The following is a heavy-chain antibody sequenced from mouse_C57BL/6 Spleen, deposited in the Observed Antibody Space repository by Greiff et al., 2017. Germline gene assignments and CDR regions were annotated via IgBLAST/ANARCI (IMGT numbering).Heavy chain of an antibody. V-gene: IGHV1-81*01. CDR3: AREEESLGYYYAMDY. CDR1: GYTFTSYG. Sequence: QVQLKESGAELARPGASVKLSCKASGYTFTSYGISWVKQRTGQGLEWIGEIYPRSGNTYYNEKFKGKATLTADKSSSTAYMELRSLTSEDSAVYFCAREEESLGYYYAMDYWGQGTSVTVSS. D-gene: IGHD3-3*01. CDR2: IYPRSGNT. J-gene: IGHJ4*01.